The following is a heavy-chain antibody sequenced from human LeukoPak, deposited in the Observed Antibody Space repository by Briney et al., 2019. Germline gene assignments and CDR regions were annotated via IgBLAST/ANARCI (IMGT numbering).Heavy chain of an antibody. V-gene: IGHV1-69*13. Sequence: GASVKVSCKAYGCTFSCYAITWVRQAPGQGLEWMVGIIPVFRTANYAQKYQGRVTITADESTSTAYMELSSLRSEDTAVYYCARSGIVVVVAATSLWFDPWGQGTLVTVSS. CDR3: ARSGIVVVVAATSLWFDP. J-gene: IGHJ5*02. CDR1: GCTFSCYA. D-gene: IGHD2-15*01. CDR2: IIPVFRTA.